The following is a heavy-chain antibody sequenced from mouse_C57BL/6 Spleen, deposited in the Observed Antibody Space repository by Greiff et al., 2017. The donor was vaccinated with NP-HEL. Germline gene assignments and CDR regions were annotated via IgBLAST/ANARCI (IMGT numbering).Heavy chain of an antibody. CDR1: GYAFSSSW. CDR2: IYPGDGDT. Sequence: QVQLQQSGPELVKPGASVKISCKASGYAFSSSWMNWVKQRPGKGLEWIGRIYPGDGDTNYNGKFKGKATLTADKSSSTAYMQLSSLTSEDSAVYFCARERNYYGSSYRYCDVWGTGTTVTVSS. V-gene: IGHV1-82*01. CDR3: ARERNYYGSSYRYCDV. J-gene: IGHJ1*03. D-gene: IGHD1-1*01.